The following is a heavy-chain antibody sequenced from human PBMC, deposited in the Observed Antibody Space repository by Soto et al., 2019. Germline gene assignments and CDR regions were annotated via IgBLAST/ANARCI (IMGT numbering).Heavy chain of an antibody. CDR3: AKDEGTSSTVFDY. Sequence: GGSLRLSCVASGFTFKAYSMGWVRQAPGKGLEWVSSITATNGNTYYADSVRGRFTISRDNSRNSLFLQMNGLRPEDSALYYCAKDEGTSSTVFDYWGQGTLVTVSS. CDR1: GFTFKAYS. CDR2: ITATNGNT. D-gene: IGHD4-4*01. V-gene: IGHV3-23*01. J-gene: IGHJ4*02.